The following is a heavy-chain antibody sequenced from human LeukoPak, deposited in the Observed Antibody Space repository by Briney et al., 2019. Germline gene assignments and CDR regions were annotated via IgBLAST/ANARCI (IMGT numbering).Heavy chain of an antibody. V-gene: IGHV3-21*01. J-gene: IGHJ4*02. CDR1: GFTFSSYS. CDR3: ARDLKEVAARPFDY. D-gene: IGHD6-6*01. Sequence: GSLRLSCAASGFTFSSYSMNWVRQAPGKGLEWVSSISSSSSYIYYADSVKGRFTISRDNAKNSLYLQMNSLRAEDTAVYYCARDLKEVAARPFDYWGQGTLVTVSS. CDR2: ISSSSSYI.